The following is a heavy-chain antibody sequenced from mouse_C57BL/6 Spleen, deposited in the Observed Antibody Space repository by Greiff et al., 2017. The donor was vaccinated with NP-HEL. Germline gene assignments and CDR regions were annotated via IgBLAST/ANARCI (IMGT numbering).Heavy chain of an antibody. CDR1: GYTFTEYT. Sequence: VQLQQSGAELVKPGASVKLSCKASGYTFTEYTIHWVKQRSGQGLEWIGWFYPGSGSIKYNEKFKDKATLTADKSSSTVYMELSRLTSEDAAVYFCARHEDPYYSNYVSYFDYWGQGTTLTVSS. CDR3: ARHEDPYYSNYVSYFDY. J-gene: IGHJ2*01. CDR2: FYPGSGSI. D-gene: IGHD2-5*01. V-gene: IGHV1-62-2*01.